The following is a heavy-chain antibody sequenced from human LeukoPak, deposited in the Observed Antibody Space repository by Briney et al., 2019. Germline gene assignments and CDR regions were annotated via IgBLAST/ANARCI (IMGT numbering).Heavy chain of an antibody. Sequence: GASVKVSCKASGYTFTSYDINWVRQATGQGLEWMGWMNPNSGNTGYAQKFQGRVTITRNTSISTAYMELSSLRSEDTAVYYCARTPLHYYCGSTSCYTGYYMDVWGKGTTVTVSS. CDR1: GYTFTSYD. V-gene: IGHV1-8*03. CDR3: ARTPLHYYCGSTSCYTGYYMDV. CDR2: MNPNSGNT. D-gene: IGHD2-2*02. J-gene: IGHJ6*03.